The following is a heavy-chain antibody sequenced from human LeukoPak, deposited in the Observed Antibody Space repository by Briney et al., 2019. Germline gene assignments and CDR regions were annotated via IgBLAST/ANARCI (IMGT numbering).Heavy chain of an antibody. D-gene: IGHD5-18*01. J-gene: IGHJ6*02. CDR1: GGSISSYY. Sequence: SETLSLTCTGSGGSISSYYWSWIRQPPGKGLEWIGYIYYSGSTNYNPSLKSRVTISVDTSKNQFSLKLSSVTAADTAVYYCARLRYNYYYYGMDVWGQGTTVTVSS. V-gene: IGHV4-59*08. CDR3: ARLRYNYYYYGMDV. CDR2: IYYSGST.